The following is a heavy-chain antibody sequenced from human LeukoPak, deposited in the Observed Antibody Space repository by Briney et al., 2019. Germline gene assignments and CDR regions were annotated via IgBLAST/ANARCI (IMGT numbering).Heavy chain of an antibody. V-gene: IGHV1-46*03. Sequence: GSWVKVSFLSSVYTFTSYYMHWVRQPRGRGVAGVGLINHSGGSTNYAQKVQGRVTMTRDTSTSTVYMELSSMRDEDTAVYYCAREDSGWKTDYWGQGTLVTVSS. CDR1: VYTFTSYY. J-gene: IGHJ4*02. CDR3: AREDSGWKTDY. D-gene: IGHD6-19*01. CDR2: INHSGGST.